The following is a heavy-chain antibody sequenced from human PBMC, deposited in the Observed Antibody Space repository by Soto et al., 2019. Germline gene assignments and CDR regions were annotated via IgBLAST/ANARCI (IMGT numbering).Heavy chain of an antibody. CDR2: IKSKTDGGTT. J-gene: IGHJ4*02. CDR1: GFTFSNAW. CDR3: TTDSSGYPHPFAFDY. Sequence: PGGSLRLSCAASGFTFSNAWMSWVRQAPGKGLEWVGRIKSKTDGGTTDYAAPVKGRFTISRDDSKNTLYLQMNSLKTEDTAVYYCTTDSSGYPHPFAFDYWGQGTLVTVSS. V-gene: IGHV3-15*01. D-gene: IGHD3-22*01.